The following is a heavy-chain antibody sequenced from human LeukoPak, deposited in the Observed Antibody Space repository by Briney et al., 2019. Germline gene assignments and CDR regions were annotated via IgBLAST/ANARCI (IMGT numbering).Heavy chain of an antibody. CDR2: IIPIFGTA. CDR1: GGTFSIYA. D-gene: IGHD6-6*01. V-gene: IGHV1-69*05. Sequence: ASVKLSCKASGGTFSIYAISWVRQAPGQGLEWMGRIIPIFGTANYAQKFQGRVTITTDESTSTAYMELSSLRSEDTAVYYCASIEYSSSGGRYYYYMDVWGKGTTVTVSS. CDR3: ASIEYSSSGGRYYYYMDV. J-gene: IGHJ6*03.